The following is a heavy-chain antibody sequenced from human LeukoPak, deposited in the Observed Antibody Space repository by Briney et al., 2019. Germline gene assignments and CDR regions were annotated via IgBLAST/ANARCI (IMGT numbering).Heavy chain of an antibody. D-gene: IGHD3-22*01. CDR1: GFTISSYA. CDR2: ISYDGSNK. J-gene: IGHJ4*02. CDR3: ARDRDSSGCFDY. V-gene: IGHV3-30*04. Sequence: GGPLSLSCAASGFTISSYAMHWVRQAPGKGLERVAVISYDGSNKYYADSVKGRFTISRDNSKNTLYLQMNSLRAEDTAVYYCARDRDSSGCFDYWGQGTLVTVSS.